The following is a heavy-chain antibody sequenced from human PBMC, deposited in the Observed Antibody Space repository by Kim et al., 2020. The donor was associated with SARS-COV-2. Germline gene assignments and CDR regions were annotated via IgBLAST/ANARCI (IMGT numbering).Heavy chain of an antibody. CDR3: AQDRKYSYGWGFRY. D-gene: IGHD5-18*01. CDR2: ISGSGGST. V-gene: IGHV3-23*01. J-gene: IGHJ4*02. CDR1: GFTFSSYA. Sequence: GGSLRLSCAASGFTFSSYAMSWVRQAPGKGLEWVSAISGSGGSTYYADSVKGRFIISRDNSKNTLYLQRNSLRAEDTAVYYWAQDRKYSYGWGFRYWGQGSLVSVSS.